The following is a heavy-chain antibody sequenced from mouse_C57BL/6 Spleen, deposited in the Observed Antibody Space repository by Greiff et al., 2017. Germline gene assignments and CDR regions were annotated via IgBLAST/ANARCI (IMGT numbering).Heavy chain of an antibody. CDR3: ARSEYYGSSLYYFDY. V-gene: IGHV1-55*01. CDR2: IYPGSGST. D-gene: IGHD1-1*01. Sequence: QVQLQQPGAELVKPGASVKMSCKASGYTFTSYWITWVKQRPGQGLEWIGDIYPGSGSTNYKEKFKSKATLTVEKSSSTAYMQLSSLTSEDSAVYYCARSEYYGSSLYYFDYWGQGTTLTVSS. CDR1: GYTFTSYW. J-gene: IGHJ2*01.